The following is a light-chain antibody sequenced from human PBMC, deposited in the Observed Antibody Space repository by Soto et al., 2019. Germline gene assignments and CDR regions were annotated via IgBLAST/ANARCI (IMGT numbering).Light chain of an antibody. CDR2: DAS. Sequence: VLTQSPGTRPLSPGQGATLSCRASQRVASDLAWYLQKPGQPPRLLIYDASIRATGIPDRISGIGSERDFTLTISRLEPEDAAVYYCQQSLNSPRTFGQGTKLEIK. V-gene: IGKV3-20*01. CDR1: QRVASD. J-gene: IGKJ1*01. CDR3: QQSLNSPRT.